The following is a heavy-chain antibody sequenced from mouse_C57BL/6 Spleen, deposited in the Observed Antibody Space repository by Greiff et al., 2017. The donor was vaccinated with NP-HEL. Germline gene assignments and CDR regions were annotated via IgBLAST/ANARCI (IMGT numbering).Heavy chain of an antibody. J-gene: IGHJ3*01. CDR3: ARSLITTVPFAY. CDR1: GFTFSDYG. CDR2: ISSGSSTI. Sequence: EVMLVESGGGLVKPGGSLKLSCAASGFTFSDYGMHWVRQAPEKGLEWVAYISSGSSTIYYADTVKGRFTISRDNAKNTLFLQMTSLRSEDTAMYYCARSLITTVPFAYWGQGTLVTVSA. V-gene: IGHV5-17*01. D-gene: IGHD1-1*01.